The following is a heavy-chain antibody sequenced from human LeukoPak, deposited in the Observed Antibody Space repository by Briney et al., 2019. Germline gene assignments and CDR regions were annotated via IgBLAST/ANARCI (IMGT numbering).Heavy chain of an antibody. D-gene: IGHD3-9*01. CDR3: ARAIDWATTPFFDY. V-gene: IGHV4-31*03. J-gene: IGHJ4*02. Sequence: SETLSLTCTVSGGSISSGGYYWSWIRQHPGKGLEWIGYIYYSGSTYYNPSLKSRVTISVDTSKNQFSLNLSSVTAADTAVYYCARAIDWATTPFFDYWGQGTLITVSS. CDR2: IYYSGST. CDR1: GGSISSGGYY.